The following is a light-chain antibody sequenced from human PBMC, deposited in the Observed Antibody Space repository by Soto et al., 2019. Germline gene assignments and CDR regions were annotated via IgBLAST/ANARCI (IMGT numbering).Light chain of an antibody. CDR2: QVS. V-gene: IGLV2-14*01. CDR1: SSDVGGYTY. CDR3: SSHTSSNTRV. J-gene: IGLJ3*02. Sequence: QSVLTQPASVSGSPGQSITISCTGTSSDVGGYTYVSWYQQHPGKAPKLMIYQVSNRPSGVSNRFSGSKSGNTASLTISGLQTEDEADYYCSSHTSSNTRVFGGETKLTVL.